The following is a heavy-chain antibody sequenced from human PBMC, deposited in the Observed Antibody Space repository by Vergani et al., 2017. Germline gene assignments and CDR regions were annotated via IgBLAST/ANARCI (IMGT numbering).Heavy chain of an antibody. CDR1: GYSFTNYW. CDR3: ARQQYYYESSGYHGNFDY. J-gene: IGHJ4*02. CDR2: IHPGDSDT. D-gene: IGHD3-22*01. V-gene: IGHV5-51*01. Sequence: EVQLVQSGAEVKKPGESLRISCKGSGYSFTNYWIGWVRQMPGKGLEWMGIIHPGDSDTRYSPSFQGQVTISADKSISTVYLQWSSLKASDTAMYYCARQQYYYESSGYHGNFDYGGQGTLVTVSS.